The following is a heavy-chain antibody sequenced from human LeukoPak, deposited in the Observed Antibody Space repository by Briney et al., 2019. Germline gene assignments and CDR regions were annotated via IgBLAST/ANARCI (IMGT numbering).Heavy chain of an antibody. Sequence: GGSRRLSCAASGFTFSGYSMNWVRQAPGKGLEWVSYISSSSSTIYYADSVKGRFTISRDDAKNSLYLQMNSLRAGDTAVYYCARDTGDYNAFDIWGQGTMVTVSS. D-gene: IGHD4-17*01. CDR1: GFTFSGYS. CDR2: ISSSSSTI. CDR3: ARDTGDYNAFDI. V-gene: IGHV3-48*01. J-gene: IGHJ3*02.